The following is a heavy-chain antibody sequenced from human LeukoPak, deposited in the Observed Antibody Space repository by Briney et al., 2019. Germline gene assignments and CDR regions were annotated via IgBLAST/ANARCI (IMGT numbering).Heavy chain of an antibody. CDR2: IDHTGDT. CDR3: AKGRRVRNYEYWFDP. D-gene: IGHD4-11*01. CDR1: GGSLSGHY. J-gene: IGHJ5*02. Sequence: PSETLSLTCAVHGGSLSGHYWTWVRQPPGKGLEWIGEIDHTGDTNYQPSLKSRVTMSVDTSKNHFSLKLRSVPAAETAMYYCAKGRRVRNYEYWFDPWGQGTLVTVSS. V-gene: IGHV4-34*01.